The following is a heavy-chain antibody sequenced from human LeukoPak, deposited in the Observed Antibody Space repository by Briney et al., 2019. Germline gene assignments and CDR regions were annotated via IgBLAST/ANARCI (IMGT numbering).Heavy chain of an antibody. J-gene: IGHJ5*02. Sequence: PGGSLRLSCAASGFTFSSYGMHWVRQAPGKGLEWVAVISYDGSNKYYADSVKGRFTISRDNSKNTLYLQMNSLRAEDTAVYYCARVNIVGATSWFDPWGQGTLVTVSS. CDR2: ISYDGSNK. CDR3: ARVNIVGATSWFDP. CDR1: GFTFSSYG. V-gene: IGHV3-30*03. D-gene: IGHD1-26*01.